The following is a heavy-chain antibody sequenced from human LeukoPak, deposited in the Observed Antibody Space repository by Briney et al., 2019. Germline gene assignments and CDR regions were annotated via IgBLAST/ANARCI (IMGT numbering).Heavy chain of an antibody. CDR2: ISSSSSYI. Sequence: GGSLRLSCAASGFTFSSYSMNWVRQAPGKGLEWVSSISSSSSYIYYADSVKGRFTISRDNAKNSLYLQMNSLRAEDTAVYYCARSSGYYPAFDYWGQGTLITVSS. CDR3: ARSSGYYPAFDY. V-gene: IGHV3-21*01. CDR1: GFTFSSYS. J-gene: IGHJ4*02. D-gene: IGHD3-22*01.